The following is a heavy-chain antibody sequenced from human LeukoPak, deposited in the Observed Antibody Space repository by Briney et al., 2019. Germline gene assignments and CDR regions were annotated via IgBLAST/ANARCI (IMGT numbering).Heavy chain of an antibody. Sequence: SETLSLTCTVSGGSISSGSYYWSWIRQPAGKGLEWIGRIYTSGGTNYNPSLKSRVTISVDTSKNRFSLKLSSVTAADTAVYYCARQEYQLLDAFDIWGQGTMVTVSS. D-gene: IGHD2-2*01. J-gene: IGHJ3*02. CDR1: GGSISSGSYY. CDR2: IYTSGGT. CDR3: ARQEYQLLDAFDI. V-gene: IGHV4-61*02.